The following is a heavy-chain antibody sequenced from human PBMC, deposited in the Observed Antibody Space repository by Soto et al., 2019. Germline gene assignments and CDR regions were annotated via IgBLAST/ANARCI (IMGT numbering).Heavy chain of an antibody. CDR3: SRDPRIADS. V-gene: IGHV3-11*05. D-gene: IGHD2-21*01. Sequence: GESLRLSWAVSGFILRDYYMTWIRPAPGKGLELVCYISPGSDISNYADSLEGRFTIYTDDAHNLLYLHMDSLLAEDTAVYYCSRDPRIADSWGQGARGTAS. CDR1: GFILRDYY. J-gene: IGHJ4*02. CDR2: ISPGSDIS.